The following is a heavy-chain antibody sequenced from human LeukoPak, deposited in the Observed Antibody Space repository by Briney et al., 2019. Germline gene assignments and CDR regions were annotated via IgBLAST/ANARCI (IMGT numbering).Heavy chain of an antibody. Sequence: GASVKVSCKASGYTFTSYGNSWVRQAPGQGLEWMGWISAYNGNTNYAQKLQGRVTMTTDTSTSTAYMELRSLRSDDTAVYYCARPKSKYCSGGSCYSNWFDPWGQGTLVTVSS. V-gene: IGHV1-18*01. J-gene: IGHJ5*02. CDR2: ISAYNGNT. CDR1: GYTFTSYG. CDR3: ARPKSKYCSGGSCYSNWFDP. D-gene: IGHD2-15*01.